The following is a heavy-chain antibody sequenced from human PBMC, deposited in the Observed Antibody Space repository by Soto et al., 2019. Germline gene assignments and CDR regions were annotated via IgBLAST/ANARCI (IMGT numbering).Heavy chain of an antibody. J-gene: IGHJ4*02. CDR3: AKDYAPYYYDSSGYYGASFDY. CDR1: GFTFSSYA. Sequence: LRLSCAASGFTFSSYAMSWVRQAPGKGLEWVSAISGSGGSTYYADSVKGRFTVSRDNSKNTLYLQMNSLRAEDAAVYYCAKDYAPYYYDSSGYYGASFDYWGQGTLVTVSS. D-gene: IGHD3-22*01. CDR2: ISGSGGST. V-gene: IGHV3-23*01.